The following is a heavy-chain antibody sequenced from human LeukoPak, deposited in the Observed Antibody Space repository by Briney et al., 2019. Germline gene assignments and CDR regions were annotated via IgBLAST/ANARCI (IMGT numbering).Heavy chain of an antibody. V-gene: IGHV4-39*01. Sequence: PSETLSLTCTVSGGSISSSSYYWGWIRQPPGKGLEWIGSIYYSGSTYYNPSLKSRVTISVDTSKNQFSLKLSSVTAADTAVYYCARHVPYEDYWGQGTLATVSS. CDR1: GGSISSSSYY. CDR3: ARHVPYEDY. J-gene: IGHJ4*02. D-gene: IGHD3-3*01. CDR2: IYYSGST.